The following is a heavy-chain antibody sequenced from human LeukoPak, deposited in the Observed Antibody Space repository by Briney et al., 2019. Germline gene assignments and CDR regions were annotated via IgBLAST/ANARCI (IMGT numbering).Heavy chain of an antibody. CDR2: IYSGGST. CDR1: GFTVSSNY. V-gene: IGHV3-66*02. Sequence: GGSLRLSCAASGFTVSSNYMSWVRQAPGKGLEWVSVIYSGGSTYYADSVKGRFTISGDNSKNTLYLQMNSLRAEDTAVYYCARSVALYYFDYWGQGTLVTVSS. CDR3: ARSVALYYFDY. J-gene: IGHJ4*02.